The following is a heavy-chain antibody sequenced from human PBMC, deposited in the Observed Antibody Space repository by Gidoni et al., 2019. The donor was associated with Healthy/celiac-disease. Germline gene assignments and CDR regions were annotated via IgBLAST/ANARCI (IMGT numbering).Heavy chain of an antibody. CDR1: GFTFSSDS. CDR2: ISSSSSYI. J-gene: IGHJ6*02. CDR3: ARDQGGYDFYYYGMDV. V-gene: IGHV3-21*01. D-gene: IGHD5-12*01. Sequence: EVQLVESGGGLVKPGGSLRLPCAASGFTFSSDSMNWVRQAPGKGLEWVSSISSSSSYIYYADSVKGRFTISRDNAKNSLYLQMNSLRAEDTAVYYCARDQGGYDFYYYGMDVWGQGTTVTVSS.